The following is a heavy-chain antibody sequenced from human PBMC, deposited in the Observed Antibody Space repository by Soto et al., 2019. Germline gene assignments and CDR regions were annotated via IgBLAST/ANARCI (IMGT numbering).Heavy chain of an antibody. CDR3: ARGPLIIMDCYYSMDV. CDR1: GFTFSDFH. D-gene: IGHD2-8*01. V-gene: IGHV3-11*01. Sequence: GGSLRLSCAASGFTFSDFHMTWIRQAPGKGLESVSYITRGGDSLYYADSVKDRFTISRDNAKNSLYLQMNSLRAEDTAVYYCARGPLIIMDCYYSMDVWGQGTTVTVSS. CDR2: ITRGGDSL. J-gene: IGHJ6*02.